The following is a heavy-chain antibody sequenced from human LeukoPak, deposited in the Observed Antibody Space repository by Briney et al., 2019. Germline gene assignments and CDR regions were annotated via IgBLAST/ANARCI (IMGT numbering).Heavy chain of an antibody. J-gene: IGHJ4*02. CDR3: AKGGTYYYGSGSPNPLYY. CDR2: ISYDGSNK. Sequence: GGSLRLSCAASGFTFSSYGMHWVRQAPGKGLEWVAVISYDGSNKYYADSVKGRFTISRDNSKNTLYLQMNSLRAEDTAVYYCAKGGTYYYGSGSPNPLYYWGQGTLVTVSS. D-gene: IGHD3-10*01. V-gene: IGHV3-30*18. CDR1: GFTFSSYG.